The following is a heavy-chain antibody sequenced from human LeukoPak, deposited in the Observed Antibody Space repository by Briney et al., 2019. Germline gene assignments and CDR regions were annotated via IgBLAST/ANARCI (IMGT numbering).Heavy chain of an antibody. CDR3: ARGTGSSWFDP. D-gene: IGHD3-10*01. Sequence: ASVKVSCKASGYTFTSYYMHWVRQAPGQGLEWMGRINPNSGDTYYAQKFQGRVTMTRDTSINTAYMELSRLTSDDTAVYYCARGTGSSWFDPWGQGTLVTVSS. CDR1: GYTFTSYY. V-gene: IGHV1-2*02. J-gene: IGHJ5*02. CDR2: INPNSGDT.